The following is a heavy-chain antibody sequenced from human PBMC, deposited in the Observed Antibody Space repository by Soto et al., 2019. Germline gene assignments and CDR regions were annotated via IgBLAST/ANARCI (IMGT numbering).Heavy chain of an antibody. CDR3: ERDGLEYSSSSVGEFDY. Sequence: ASVKVSCKASGYTFTSYGISWVRQAPGQGLEWMGWISAYNGNTNYAQKLQGRVTMTTDTSTSTAYMELRSLRSDDTAVYYCERDGLEYSSSSVGEFDYWGQGTLVTVPS. D-gene: IGHD6-6*01. J-gene: IGHJ4*02. CDR2: ISAYNGNT. CDR1: GYTFTSYG. V-gene: IGHV1-18*01.